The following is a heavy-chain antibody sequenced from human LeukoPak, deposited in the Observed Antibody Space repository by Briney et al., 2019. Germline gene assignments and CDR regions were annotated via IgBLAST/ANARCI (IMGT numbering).Heavy chain of an antibody. CDR2: ISGSGGST. D-gene: IGHD3-22*01. CDR3: AKDARLLVDSSGYYYGNFDY. V-gene: IGHV3-23*01. CDR1: GFTFSSYA. J-gene: IGHJ4*02. Sequence: GGSLRLSCAASGFTFSSYAMSWVRQAPGKGLEWVSAISGSGGSTYYADSVKGRFTISRDNSKNTLYLQMNSLRAEDTAVYYCAKDARLLVDSSGYYYGNFDYWGQGTLVTVSS.